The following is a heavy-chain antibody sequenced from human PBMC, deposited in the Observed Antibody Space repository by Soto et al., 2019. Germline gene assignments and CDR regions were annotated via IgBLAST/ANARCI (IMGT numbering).Heavy chain of an antibody. V-gene: IGHV1-3*01. J-gene: IGHJ4*02. CDR3: ARGGPYTARPPRYHFDY. CDR2: INAGNGNT. Sequence: ASVKVSCKASGYTFTSYAMHWVRQAPGQRLEWMGWINAGNGNTKYSQKFQGRVTVTRDTSASTAYMELSSLRSEDTAVYYCARGGPYTARPPRYHFDYWGQGTLVTVSS. D-gene: IGHD2-2*02. CDR1: GYTFTSYA.